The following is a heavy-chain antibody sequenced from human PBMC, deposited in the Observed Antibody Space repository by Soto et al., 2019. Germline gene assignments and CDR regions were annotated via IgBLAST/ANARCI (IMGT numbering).Heavy chain of an antibody. CDR1: GYTFTSYG. D-gene: IGHD3-3*01. CDR3: ARDRGVYYDFWSGYPDY. Sequence: GASVKVSCKASGYTFTSYGISWVRQAPGQGLEWMGWISAYNGNTNYAQKLQGRVTMTTDTSTSTAYMELRSLRSDDTAVYYCARDRGVYYDFWSGYPDYWGQGTLDTVSS. V-gene: IGHV1-18*01. CDR2: ISAYNGNT. J-gene: IGHJ4*02.